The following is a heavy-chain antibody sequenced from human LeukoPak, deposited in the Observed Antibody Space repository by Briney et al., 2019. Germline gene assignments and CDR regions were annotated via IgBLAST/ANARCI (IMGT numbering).Heavy chain of an antibody. CDR3: AKSGGYGLIDY. J-gene: IGHJ4*02. CDR1: GASVSGSNYY. CDR2: IYSSGST. Sequence: SETLSLTCAVSGASVSGSNYYWGWIRQPPGRGLEWIGNIYSSGSTYYNASLQSRVTISIDTSKNQFSLRLNSVTAADTAMYYCAKSGGYGLIDYWGQGTRVTVSS. D-gene: IGHD1-26*01. V-gene: IGHV4-39*01.